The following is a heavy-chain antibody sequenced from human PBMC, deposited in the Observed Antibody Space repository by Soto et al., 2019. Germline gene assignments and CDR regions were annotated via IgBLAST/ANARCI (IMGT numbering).Heavy chain of an antibody. Sequence: QVTLKESGPVLVKPTENLTLTCTVSGFSLSNARMGVSWIRQPPGKALEWLAHIFSNDEKSYSTSLKSRLTISKDTSKSQVVLTMTNMDPVDTATYYCARASILGYCSGGSCSPFIDYWGQGTLVTVSS. CDR3: ARASILGYCSGGSCSPFIDY. CDR1: GFSLSNARMG. D-gene: IGHD2-15*01. J-gene: IGHJ4*02. V-gene: IGHV2-26*01. CDR2: IFSNDEK.